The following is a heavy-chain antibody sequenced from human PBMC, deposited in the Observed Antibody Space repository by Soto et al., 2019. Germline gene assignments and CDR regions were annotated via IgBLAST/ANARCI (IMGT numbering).Heavy chain of an antibody. D-gene: IGHD6-13*01. CDR3: AKDSRSVIAAAGPSFDY. CDR2: ISWDGGST. Sequence: GGSLRLSCAASGFTFDDYTMHWVRQAPGKGPGWVSLISWDGGSTYYADSVKGRFTISRDNSKNSLYLQMNSLRTEDTALYYCAKDSRSVIAAAGPSFDYWGQGTLVTVSS. CDR1: GFTFDDYT. J-gene: IGHJ4*02. V-gene: IGHV3-43*01.